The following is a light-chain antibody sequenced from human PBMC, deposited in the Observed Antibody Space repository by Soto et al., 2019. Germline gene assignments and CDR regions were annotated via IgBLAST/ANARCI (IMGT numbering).Light chain of an antibody. V-gene: IGLV1-44*01. CDR2: YDN. J-gene: IGLJ1*01. Sequence: QSVLTQPPSASGTPGQRVTISCSGSNSNIGSNTVNWYQQLPGTAPKLLIYYDNLRPSGLPDRISGSKSGTSASLAISGLQSDDEADYYCAAWDDSLNGRVFGTWTKVTVL. CDR1: NSNIGSNT. CDR3: AAWDDSLNGRV.